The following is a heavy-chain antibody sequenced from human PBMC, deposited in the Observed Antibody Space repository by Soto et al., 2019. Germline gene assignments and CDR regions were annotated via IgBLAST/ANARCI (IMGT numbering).Heavy chain of an antibody. Sequence: GQLVESGGDVVQPGTSLRLSCAASGFTFTTYGFHWVRQAPGKGLERVAVIWHDGSKKLYADSVKGQFTIARDNSRSTIYLQMDNLRAEDTAVYYCSRDGCDGGSCPLDWCPGTMVTVSS. D-gene: IGHD2-15*01. CDR3: SRDGCDGGSCPLD. CDR2: IWHDGSKK. J-gene: IGHJ4*01. CDR1: GFTFTTYG. V-gene: IGHV3-33*01.